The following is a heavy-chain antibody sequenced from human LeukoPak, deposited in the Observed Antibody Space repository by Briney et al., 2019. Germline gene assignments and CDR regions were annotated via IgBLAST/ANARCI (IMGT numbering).Heavy chain of an antibody. CDR1: GGSISSSSYY. CDR2: IYYSGST. J-gene: IGHJ4*02. V-gene: IGHV4-39*01. CDR3: ALARRPPPSEMATIEPFDY. D-gene: IGHD5-24*01. Sequence: SETLSLTCTVSGGSISSSSYYWGWIRQPPGKGLEWIGSIYYSGSTYYNPSLKSRVTISVDTSKNQFSLKLSSVTAADTAVYYCALARRPPPSEMATIEPFDYWGQGTLVTVSS.